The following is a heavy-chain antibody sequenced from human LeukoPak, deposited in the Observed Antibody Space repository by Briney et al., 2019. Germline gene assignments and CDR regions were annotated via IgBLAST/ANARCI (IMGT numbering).Heavy chain of an antibody. CDR1: GFTFSSYG. Sequence: GGSLRLSCAASGFTFSSYGMHWVRQAPGKGLEWVAVISYDGSNKYYADSVKGRFTISRDNSKNTLYLQMNSLRAEDTAVYYCAKSNRYCSGGSCYPHDNWFDPWGQGTLVTVSS. CDR2: ISYDGSNK. V-gene: IGHV3-30*18. D-gene: IGHD2-15*01. CDR3: AKSNRYCSGGSCYPHDNWFDP. J-gene: IGHJ5*02.